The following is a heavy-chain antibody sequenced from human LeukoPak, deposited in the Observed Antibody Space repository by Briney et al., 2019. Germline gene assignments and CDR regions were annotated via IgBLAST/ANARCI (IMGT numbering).Heavy chain of an antibody. Sequence: GGSLRLSCIVSGFTFSNSWMNWVRQAPGKGLEWVANIKQDGFTRYYVDSVKGRFTISRDNAEKSLYLQMNSLRVEDTAVYFCARDVTATGALDIWGQGTLPTVSS. CDR1: GFTFSNSW. V-gene: IGHV3-7*04. CDR3: ARDVTATGALDI. D-gene: IGHD5-18*01. CDR2: IKQDGFTR. J-gene: IGHJ3*02.